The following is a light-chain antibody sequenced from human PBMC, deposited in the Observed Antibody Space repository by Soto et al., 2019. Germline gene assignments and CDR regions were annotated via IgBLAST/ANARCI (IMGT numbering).Light chain of an antibody. Sequence: DIQMTQSPSSLSASVGDRVTITCRASQTVSSYLHWYQQKPGKAPKLLIYGTSNLQSGVPLRFSGSGSGTDFTLTISSVQPEDFATYYYHQSWATPQTFGQGTKVEIK. J-gene: IGKJ1*01. V-gene: IGKV1-39*01. CDR3: HQSWATPQT. CDR2: GTS. CDR1: QTVSSY.